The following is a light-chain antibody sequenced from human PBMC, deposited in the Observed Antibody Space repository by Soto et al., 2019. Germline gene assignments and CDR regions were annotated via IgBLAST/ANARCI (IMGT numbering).Light chain of an antibody. J-gene: IGKJ2*01. V-gene: IGKV3-15*01. CDR2: GAS. Sequence: EIVMTQSPATLSVSPGERATLSCRASQSVATNLAWYQQKPGQSPRLLIYGASTRATGIPAGFSGDGSGTEFTITISSLQSEDFAVYFCQQYNKWPYTFGQGTTLEIK. CDR1: QSVATN. CDR3: QQYNKWPYT.